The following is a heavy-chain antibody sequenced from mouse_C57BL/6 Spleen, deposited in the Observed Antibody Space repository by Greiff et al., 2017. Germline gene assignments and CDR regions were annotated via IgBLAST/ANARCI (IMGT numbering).Heavy chain of an antibody. CDR2: IYPGDGDT. CDR1: GYAFSSSW. V-gene: IGHV1-82*01. J-gene: IGHJ4*01. Sequence: QVQLQQSGPELVKPGASVKISCKASGYAFSSSWMNWVKQRPGKGLEWIGRIYPGDGDTNYNGKFKGKATLTADKSSSTAYMQLSSLTSEDSAVYFCARERAFYYAMDYWGQGTSVTVSS. D-gene: IGHD3-3*01. CDR3: ARERAFYYAMDY.